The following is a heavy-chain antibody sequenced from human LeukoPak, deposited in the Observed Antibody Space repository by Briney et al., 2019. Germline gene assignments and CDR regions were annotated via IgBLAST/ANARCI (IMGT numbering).Heavy chain of an antibody. CDR1: GGSISSYY. V-gene: IGHV4-59*08. J-gene: IGHJ5*02. CDR3: ARHGTSGSYGWFDP. Sequence: SETLSLTCTVSGGSISSYYWSWIRQPPGKGLEWIGYIYYSGYTNYNPSLKSRVTISVDTSKNQFSLKLSSVTAADTAVYCCARHGTSGSYGWFDPWGQGTLVTVSS. D-gene: IGHD3-10*01. CDR2: IYYSGYT.